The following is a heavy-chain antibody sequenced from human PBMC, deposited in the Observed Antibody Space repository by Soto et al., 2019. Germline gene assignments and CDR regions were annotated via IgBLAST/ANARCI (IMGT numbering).Heavy chain of an antibody. Sequence: GWSLRLSCAASGFTFSSYGMHWVRQAPGKGLEWVAVIWYDGSNKYYADSVKGRFTISRDNSKNTLYLQMNSLRAEDTAVYYCARDSFQLPYYGMDVWGQGTTVTVSS. CDR1: GFTFSSYG. D-gene: IGHD2-2*01. V-gene: IGHV3-33*01. J-gene: IGHJ6*02. CDR2: IWYDGSNK. CDR3: ARDSFQLPYYGMDV.